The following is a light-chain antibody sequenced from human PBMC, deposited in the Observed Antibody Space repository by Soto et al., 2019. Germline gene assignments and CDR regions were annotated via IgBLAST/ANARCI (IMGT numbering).Light chain of an antibody. CDR2: GAS. Sequence: EIGMTQSPATLSVSPGERATLSCRASQSVSNNLAWYQQQPGQAPRLLIYGASTTASGIPARFSASGSGTEFTLTISSLQSEDFAVYYCLHYNDWPRWTFGQGTKVDIK. CDR3: LHYNDWPRWT. J-gene: IGKJ1*01. CDR1: QSVSNN. V-gene: IGKV3-15*01.